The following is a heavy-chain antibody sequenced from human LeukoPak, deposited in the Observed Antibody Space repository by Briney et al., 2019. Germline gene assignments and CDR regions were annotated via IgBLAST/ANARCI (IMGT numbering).Heavy chain of an antibody. CDR3: ARGWQQLGTFDY. CDR2: IYTSGST. D-gene: IGHD6-13*01. V-gene: IGHV4-61*02. CDR1: GGSISSGSYY. J-gene: IGHJ4*02. Sequence: SETLSLTCTVSGGSISSGSYYWSWIRQPAGKGLEWIGRIYTSGSTNYNPSLKSRVTISVDTSKNQFSLKLSSVTAADTAVYYCARGWQQLGTFDYWGQGTLVTVSS.